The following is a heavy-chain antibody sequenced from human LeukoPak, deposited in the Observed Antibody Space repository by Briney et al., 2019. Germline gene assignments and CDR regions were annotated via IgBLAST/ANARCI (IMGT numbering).Heavy chain of an antibody. D-gene: IGHD4-17*01. CDR1: GGTFSSYA. CDR2: ITPILGIA. Sequence: SVKVSCKASGGTFSSYAISWVRQAPGQGLEWMGRITPILGIANYAQKFQGRVTITADKSTSTAYMELSSLRSEDTAVYYCAREGDYGDHDAFDIWGQGTMVTVSS. J-gene: IGHJ3*02. V-gene: IGHV1-69*04. CDR3: AREGDYGDHDAFDI.